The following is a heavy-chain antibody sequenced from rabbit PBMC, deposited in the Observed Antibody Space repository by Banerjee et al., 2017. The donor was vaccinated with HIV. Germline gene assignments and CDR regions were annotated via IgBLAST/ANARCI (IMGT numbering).Heavy chain of an antibody. CDR3: ARDLYAGGIYGTGFDL. J-gene: IGHJ4*01. V-gene: IGHV1S40*01. D-gene: IGHD8-1*01. CDR1: GFSFSSSYW. Sequence: QSLEESGGDLVKPGASLTLTCTASGFSFSSSYWICWVRQAPGKGLEWIACIYAGSSGRTYYANWAKGRFTISKTSSTTVTLQMTSLTAADTATYFCARDLYAGGIYGTGFDLWGPGTLVTVS. CDR2: IYAGSSGRT.